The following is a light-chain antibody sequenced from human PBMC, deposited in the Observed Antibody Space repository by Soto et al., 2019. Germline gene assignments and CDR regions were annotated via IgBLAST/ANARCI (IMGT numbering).Light chain of an antibody. Sequence: DIQMTQSPSTLSVSVGDRVTITCRASESINGWLAWYQQKPGKAPKILIYDASKLERGVPSRLSGSGSGAEFTLTISSLQPDDFATYYCQQYSSYPLTFGGGTKVEL. CDR3: QQYSSYPLT. J-gene: IGKJ4*01. CDR1: ESINGW. V-gene: IGKV1-5*01. CDR2: DAS.